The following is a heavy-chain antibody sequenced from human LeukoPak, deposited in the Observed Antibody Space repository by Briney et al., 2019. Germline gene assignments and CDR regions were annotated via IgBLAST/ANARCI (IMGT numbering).Heavy chain of an antibody. Sequence: GGSLRLSCAASGFTFSSYEMNWVCQAPGKGLEWVSYISSSGSTIYYADSVKGRFTISRDNAKNSLYLQMNSLRAEDTAVYYCARELPVVVVAATAFDYWGQGTLVTVSS. D-gene: IGHD2-15*01. CDR3: ARELPVVVVAATAFDY. CDR2: ISSSGSTI. V-gene: IGHV3-48*03. J-gene: IGHJ4*02. CDR1: GFTFSSYE.